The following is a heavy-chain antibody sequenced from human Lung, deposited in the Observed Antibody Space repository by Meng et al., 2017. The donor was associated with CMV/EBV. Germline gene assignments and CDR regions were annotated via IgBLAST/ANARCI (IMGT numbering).Heavy chain of an antibody. CDR2: VGGCAGDT. D-gene: IGHD3-9*01. V-gene: IGHV1-18*01. CDR3: ARDWECLDRSDVFDI. CDR1: GYTFSRYG. J-gene: IGHJ3*02. Sequence: ASXXVSXKASGYTFSRYGISWVRQAPGQGLEWLGWVGGCAGDTNYALEFRGRVTMTTDTVTNTAYMELRSLTSDDTAVYYCARDWECLDRSDVFDIWGQGTMVTVSS.